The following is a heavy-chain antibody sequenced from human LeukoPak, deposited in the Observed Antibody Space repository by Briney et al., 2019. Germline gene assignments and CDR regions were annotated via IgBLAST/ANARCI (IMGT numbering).Heavy chain of an antibody. CDR1: GGSISSYY. V-gene: IGHV4-59*12. J-gene: IGHJ5*02. CDR3: ARGRGSSTSSNWFDP. CDR2: IYYSGST. D-gene: IGHD2-2*01. Sequence: SETLSLTCTVSGGSISSYYWSWIRQPPGKGLEWIGYIYYSGSTNYNPSLKSRVTMSVDTSKNQFSLKLSSVTAADTAVYYCARGRGSSTSSNWFDPWGQGTLVTVSS.